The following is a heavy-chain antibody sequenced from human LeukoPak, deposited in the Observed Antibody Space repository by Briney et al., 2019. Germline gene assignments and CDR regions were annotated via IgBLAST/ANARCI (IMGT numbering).Heavy chain of an antibody. V-gene: IGHV4-59*01. J-gene: IGHJ5*02. D-gene: IGHD3-22*01. CDR3: ASGQPYYYDSSGYYNPWFDP. Sequence: SETLSLTCTVSGGSISSYYWSWIRQPPGKGLEWIGYIYYSGSTNYNPSLKSRVTISVDTSKNQFSLKLSSVTAADTAVYYCASGQPYYYDSSGYYNPWFDPWGQGTLVTVSS. CDR1: GGSISSYY. CDR2: IYYSGST.